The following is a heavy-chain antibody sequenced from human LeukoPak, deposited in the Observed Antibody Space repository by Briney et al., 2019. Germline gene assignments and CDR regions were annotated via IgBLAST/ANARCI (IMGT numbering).Heavy chain of an antibody. CDR3: ARGPIWPNYYIDY. CDR2: INTDSGAT. V-gene: IGHV1-2*02. D-gene: IGHD2-8*01. J-gene: IGHJ4*02. Sequence: ASAKVSCKASGYTFTDSFMHWVRQAPGRGLEWMGWINTDSGATKYAQKFQGRVTVTRDMSISTAFMELSSLRSDDTAVYYCARGPIWPNYYIDYWGQGTLVTVSS. CDR1: GYTFTDSF.